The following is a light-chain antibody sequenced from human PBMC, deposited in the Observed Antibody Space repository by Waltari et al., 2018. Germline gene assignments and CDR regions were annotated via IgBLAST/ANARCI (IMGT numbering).Light chain of an antibody. Sequence: QSVLTQPPSASGTPGQRVTISCSGSSSHIGSNTVNRYQQLPGTAPKLLIYSNNQRPSGVPDRFSGSKSGTSASLAISGLQSEDEADYYCAAWDDSLNGVVFGGGTKLTVL. CDR2: SNN. CDR1: SSHIGSNT. J-gene: IGLJ2*01. CDR3: AAWDDSLNGVV. V-gene: IGLV1-44*01.